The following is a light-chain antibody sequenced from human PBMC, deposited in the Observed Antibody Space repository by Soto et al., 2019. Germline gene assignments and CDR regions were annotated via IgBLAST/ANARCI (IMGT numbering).Light chain of an antibody. CDR1: QSVSSAY. V-gene: IGKV3-20*01. Sequence: EIVLTQSPGTLSLSPGERATLSCRASQSVSSAYLAWYQHRPGQAPRLLIYGASSRATGIPDRFSGSGSGTDFPLTISRLEPEDFAVYYCQQYGSSPYTFGQGTKLDIK. CDR2: GAS. CDR3: QQYGSSPYT. J-gene: IGKJ2*01.